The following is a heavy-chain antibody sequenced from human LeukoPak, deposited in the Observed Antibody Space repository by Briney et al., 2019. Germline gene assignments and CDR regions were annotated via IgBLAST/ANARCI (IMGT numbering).Heavy chain of an antibody. Sequence: SETLSLTCTVSGGSISSSSYYWGWIRQPPGKGLEWIGSIYYSGSTYYNPSLKSRVTISVDTSKNQFSLKLSSVTAADTAVYYCASTVDTAMVSFDPWGQGTLVTVSS. D-gene: IGHD5-18*01. CDR2: IYYSGST. CDR3: ASTVDTAMVSFDP. V-gene: IGHV4-39*01. J-gene: IGHJ5*02. CDR1: GGSISSSSYY.